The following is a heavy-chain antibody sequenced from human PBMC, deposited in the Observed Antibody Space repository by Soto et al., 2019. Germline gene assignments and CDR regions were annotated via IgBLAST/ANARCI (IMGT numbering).Heavy chain of an antibody. Sequence: QVQLQESGPGLVKPSGTLSLTCAVSGGSIITSNWWTWVRQPPGKGLEWIGESIHSGTANYNPSLKSRVTISVDHSKNQFSLNLFSVTAAATAIYYCARLGPGATTVTTGAAFDVWGQGTMVTVSS. V-gene: IGHV4-4*02. CDR3: ARLGPGATTVTTGAAFDV. J-gene: IGHJ3*01. CDR1: GGSIITSNW. D-gene: IGHD4-17*01. CDR2: SIHSGTA.